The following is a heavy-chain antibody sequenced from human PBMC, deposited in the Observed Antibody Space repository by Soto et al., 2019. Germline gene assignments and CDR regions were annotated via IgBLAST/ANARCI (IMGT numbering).Heavy chain of an antibody. CDR1: GGTFSSYA. J-gene: IGHJ6*04. CDR2: IIPIFGTA. Sequence: GASVKVSCKASGGTFSSYAISWVRQAPGQGLEWMGGIIPIFGTANYAQKFQGRVTITADESTSTAYMELSSLRSEDTAVYYCARPRGYSYGNEFYYYYYGMDVWGKGTTVTVSS. D-gene: IGHD5-18*01. V-gene: IGHV1-69*13. CDR3: ARPRGYSYGNEFYYYYYGMDV.